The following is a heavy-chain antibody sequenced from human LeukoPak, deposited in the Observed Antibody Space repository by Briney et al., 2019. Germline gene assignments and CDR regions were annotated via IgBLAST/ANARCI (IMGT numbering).Heavy chain of an antibody. D-gene: IGHD4-17*01. CDR2: INHSGYT. CDR3: ARCCLQRDGDNGGGDY. Sequence: PSETLSLTCTVSGGSISSYYWSWIRQPAGKGLEWIGEINHSGYTSYNPSLKSRVTLSVDTSKHQFSLKLTSVTAADTAVYCARCCLQRDGDNGGGDYWGQGTLVTVSS. V-gene: IGHV4-34*01. J-gene: IGHJ4*02. CDR1: GGSISSYY.